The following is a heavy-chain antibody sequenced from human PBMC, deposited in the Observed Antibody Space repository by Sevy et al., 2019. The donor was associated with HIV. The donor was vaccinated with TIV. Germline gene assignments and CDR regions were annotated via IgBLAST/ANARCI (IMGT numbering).Heavy chain of an antibody. D-gene: IGHD1-26*01. J-gene: IGHJ3*01. CDR3: VRAGLLGGTPDAFDF. CDR1: GFTFSTYR. CDR2: ISSSGAYM. V-gene: IGHV3-21*01. Sequence: GGSLRLSCAASGFTFSTYRMNWVRQAPGKGLEWVSSISSSGAYMQYADSVKGRFTISRDNAKNSLFLQMNSLKAEDTAVFYCVRAGLLGGTPDAFDFWGRGTMVTVSS.